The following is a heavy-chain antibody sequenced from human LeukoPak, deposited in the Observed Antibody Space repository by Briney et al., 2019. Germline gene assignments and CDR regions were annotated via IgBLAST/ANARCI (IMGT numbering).Heavy chain of an antibody. Sequence: GGSLRLSCAASGSTFSSYSMNWVRQAPGKGREWVSSISSSSSYIYYADSVKGRFTISRDNAKNSLYLQMNSLRAEDTAVYYCARQGITIFGVVNDYWGQGTLVTVSS. CDR3: ARQGITIFGVVNDY. CDR2: ISSSSSYI. J-gene: IGHJ4*02. D-gene: IGHD3-3*01. V-gene: IGHV3-21*01. CDR1: GSTFSSYS.